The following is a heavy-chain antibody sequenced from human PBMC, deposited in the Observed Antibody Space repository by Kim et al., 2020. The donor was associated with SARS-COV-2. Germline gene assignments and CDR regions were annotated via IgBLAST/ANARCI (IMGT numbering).Heavy chain of an antibody. CDR2: IRNKANSYTT. Sequence: GGSLRLSCAASGFTFSDYYMDWVRQAPGKGLEWVGHIRNKANSYTTEYAASVKGRFTISRDESKNSLYLQMNSLKTEDTAVYYCARNPVTTALYFDYWGQGTLVTVSS. D-gene: IGHD4-17*01. V-gene: IGHV3-72*01. CDR3: ARNPVTTALYFDY. J-gene: IGHJ4*02. CDR1: GFTFSDYY.